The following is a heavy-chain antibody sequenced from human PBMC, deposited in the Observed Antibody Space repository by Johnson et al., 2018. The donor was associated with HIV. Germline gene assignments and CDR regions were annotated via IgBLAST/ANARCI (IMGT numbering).Heavy chain of an antibody. D-gene: IGHD6-13*01. CDR2: ISGSGGST. CDR3: AKGEAQEGWVFDAFDI. Sequence: VQLVESGGGLVKPGGSLRLSCAASGFTFSDYYMRWIRQAPGKGLEWVSAISGSGGSTYYADSVKGRFNISRDNYQNTLYLQMNSLRAEDTAVYYCAKGEAQEGWVFDAFDIWGQGTMVTVYS. J-gene: IGHJ3*02. CDR1: GFTFSDYY. V-gene: IGHV3-23*04.